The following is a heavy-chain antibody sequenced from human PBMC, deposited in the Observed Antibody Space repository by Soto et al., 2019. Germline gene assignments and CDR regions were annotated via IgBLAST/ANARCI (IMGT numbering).Heavy chain of an antibody. CDR1: GGTIRSPDW. CDR3: ARGRGRYSSGWSWFDP. J-gene: IGHJ5*02. Sequence: PSETLSLTCGVSGGTIRSPDWWTWVRQPPGKGLEWIGEIFQSGSTNYTPSLESRVTISVDKSKNQFSLTLTSVTAADTAVYFCARGRGRYSSGWSWFDPWGQGMVVTVSS. V-gene: IGHV4-4*02. CDR2: IFQSGST. D-gene: IGHD6-19*01.